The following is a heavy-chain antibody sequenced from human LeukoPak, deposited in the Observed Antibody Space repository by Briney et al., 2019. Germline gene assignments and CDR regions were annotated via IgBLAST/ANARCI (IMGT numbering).Heavy chain of an antibody. J-gene: IGHJ4*02. Sequence: ASVTVSFKASGYTFTIYGISWVRQAPGQGLEWMGWISAYNGNTNYAQKLQGRVTMTTDTSTSTAYMELRSLRSDDTAVYYCAREGQYCSGGSCYDDYWGQGTLVTVSS. V-gene: IGHV1-18*01. CDR1: GYTFTIYG. CDR2: ISAYNGNT. D-gene: IGHD2-15*01. CDR3: AREGQYCSGGSCYDDY.